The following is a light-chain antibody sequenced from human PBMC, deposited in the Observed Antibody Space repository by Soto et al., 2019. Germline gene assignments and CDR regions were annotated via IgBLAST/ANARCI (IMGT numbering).Light chain of an antibody. Sequence: DIRMTQSPSTLSASVGDRVTLTCRASQSISSWLAWYQQKPGKAPKLLIYDASSLESGVPSRFSGSGSGTEFTLTISSLQPDDFATYYCQQYNSYSWTFGQGTKV. CDR3: QQYNSYSWT. J-gene: IGKJ1*01. CDR2: DAS. V-gene: IGKV1-5*01. CDR1: QSISSW.